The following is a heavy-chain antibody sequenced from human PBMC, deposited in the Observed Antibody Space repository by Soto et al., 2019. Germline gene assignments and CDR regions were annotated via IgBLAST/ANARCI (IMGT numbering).Heavy chain of an antibody. CDR1: GFTFTNYE. V-gene: IGHV3-48*03. CDR2: ISSSGSST. CDR3: ARDRNGTGKIYYFAY. D-gene: IGHD1-1*01. Sequence: PGGSLRLSCAASGFTFTNYEINWVRQAPGKGLEWISYISSSGSSTYYADSVKGRFTISRDNAKTSVYLQMNSLRAEDTAVYYCARDRNGTGKIYYFAYWGQGTLVTVSS. J-gene: IGHJ4*02.